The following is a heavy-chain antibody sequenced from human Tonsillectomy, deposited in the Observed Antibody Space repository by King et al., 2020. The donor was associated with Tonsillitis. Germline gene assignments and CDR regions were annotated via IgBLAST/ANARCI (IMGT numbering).Heavy chain of an antibody. J-gene: IGHJ4*02. CDR2: ISQDGDFK. Sequence: QVQLVESGGGVVQPGTSLSLSCAASGFTFSARAMHWVRQAPGQGLEWVAIISQDGDFKWYADSVKGRFTISRDNSRRTLHLQMNSLKGDDSAVYYCAKDEDYASGSFDSWGQGTLVIVSS. D-gene: IGHD3-10*01. CDR3: AKDEDYASGSFDS. V-gene: IGHV3-30*18. CDR1: GFTFSARA.